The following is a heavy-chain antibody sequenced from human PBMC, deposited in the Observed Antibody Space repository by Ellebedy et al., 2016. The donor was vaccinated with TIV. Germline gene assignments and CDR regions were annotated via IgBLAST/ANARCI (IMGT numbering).Heavy chain of an antibody. CDR3: ARDRYGSGSHGD. CDR2: IKQDGSEK. J-gene: IGHJ4*02. D-gene: IGHD3-10*01. V-gene: IGHV3-7*01. Sequence: GESLKISCAVSGFSISNYWMAWARQAPGKGLEWVANIKQDGSEKHYGDSLRGRFTISRDNARNSVDLQMNSLRDEDTAVYYCARDRYGSGSHGDWGQGTLVTVSS. CDR1: GFSISNYW.